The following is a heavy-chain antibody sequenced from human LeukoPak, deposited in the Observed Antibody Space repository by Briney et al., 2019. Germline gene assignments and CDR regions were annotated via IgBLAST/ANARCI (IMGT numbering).Heavy chain of an antibody. CDR1: GGSISSYY. J-gene: IGHJ4*02. D-gene: IGHD3-16*01. CDR3: AREGSDYVWGSYTY. Sequence: SETLSLTCTVSGGSISSYYWSWIRQPPGKGLEWIGYIYYSGSTNYNPSLKSRVTISVDTSKNQFSLKLSSVTAADTAVYYCAREGSDYVWGSYTYWGQGTLVTVSS. V-gene: IGHV4-59*01. CDR2: IYYSGST.